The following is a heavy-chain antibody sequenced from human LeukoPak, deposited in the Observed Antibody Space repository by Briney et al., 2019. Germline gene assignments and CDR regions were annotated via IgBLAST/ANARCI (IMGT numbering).Heavy chain of an antibody. CDR2: ISYDGTNE. CDR1: GFTFSSYG. V-gene: IGHV3-30*18. J-gene: IGHJ4*02. Sequence: GGSLRLSCAASGFTFSSYGMNWVRQAPGKGLEWVSFISYDGTNEDYADSVRGRFTISRDNSKNTLYLQMNSLRAEDTALYYCAKQDCGGDCYPVNWGQGTLVTVSS. D-gene: IGHD2-21*02. CDR3: AKQDCGGDCYPVN.